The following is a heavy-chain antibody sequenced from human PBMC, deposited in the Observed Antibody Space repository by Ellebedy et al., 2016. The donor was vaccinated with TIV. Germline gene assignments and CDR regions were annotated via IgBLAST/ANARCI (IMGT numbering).Heavy chain of an antibody. CDR2: MSFDGSNI. CDR3: ARDLPPLDY. Sequence: GESLKISCAASGFTFINYGMHWVRQAPGKGLEWVALMSFDGSNIRYADSLKGRFTISRDNSKNTLYLQINSLRPEDTAIYYCARDLPPLDYWGQGTLVTVSS. CDR1: GFTFINYG. V-gene: IGHV3-30*03. J-gene: IGHJ4*02.